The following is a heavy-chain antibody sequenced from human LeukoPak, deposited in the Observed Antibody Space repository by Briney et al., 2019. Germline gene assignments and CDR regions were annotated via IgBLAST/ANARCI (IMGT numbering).Heavy chain of an antibody. V-gene: IGHV4-34*01. CDR3: ARAVKVNFDY. D-gene: IGHD4-23*01. Sequence: PSETLALTCAALGGPFSAYYWTWIRQPPGKGLECIREINQSVSTNYNPSVKSRVTISVDTSKNKFSPKLSSVTGADTAVYYCARAVKVNFDYWGEGTLVSVCS. J-gene: IGHJ4*02. CDR1: GGPFSAYY. CDR2: INQSVST.